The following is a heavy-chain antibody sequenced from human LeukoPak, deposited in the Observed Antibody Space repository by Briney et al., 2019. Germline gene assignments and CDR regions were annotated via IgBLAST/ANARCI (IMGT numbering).Heavy chain of an antibody. Sequence: EASVKVSCKASGGTFSSYAISWVRQAPGQGLEWMGGIIPIFGTANYAQKFQGRVTITTDESTSTAYMELSSLRSEDTAVYYCAGDSGGVVNSGDYYYYMDVWGKGTTVTVSS. CDR1: GGTFSSYA. CDR2: IIPIFGTA. D-gene: IGHD3-3*01. V-gene: IGHV1-69*05. CDR3: AGDSGGVVNSGDYYYYMDV. J-gene: IGHJ6*03.